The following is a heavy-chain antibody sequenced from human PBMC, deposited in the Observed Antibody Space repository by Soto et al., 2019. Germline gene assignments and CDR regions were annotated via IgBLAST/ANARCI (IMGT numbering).Heavy chain of an antibody. D-gene: IGHD3-9*01. J-gene: IGHJ6*02. CDR1: GFTVNAHA. CDR2: ISGDGKST. V-gene: IGHV3-23*01. Sequence: EVEVLESGGGLQQPGGSLRLSCVASGFTVNAHAMTWVRQGPGVGLEWTSSISGDGKSTYYAGSVKGRFTVSRDNSKNTLTLEMNSLRVEDTATYYCVKDWTGNKCPCLDVWGQGTTVTVSS. CDR3: VKDWTGNKCPCLDV.